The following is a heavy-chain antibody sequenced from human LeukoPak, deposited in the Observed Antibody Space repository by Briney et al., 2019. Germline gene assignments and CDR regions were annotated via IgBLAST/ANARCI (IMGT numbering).Heavy chain of an antibody. CDR3: ARLSGGPYCSGGSCLTNYYYYYMDV. J-gene: IGHJ6*03. CDR1: GGSFSGYY. V-gene: IGHV4-34*01. D-gene: IGHD2-15*01. CDR2: INHSGST. Sequence: PSETLSLTCAVYGGSFSGYYWSWIRQPPGKGLEWIGEINHSGSTNYNPSLKSRVTISVDTSKNQFSLKLSSVTAADTAVYYCARLSGGPYCSGGSCLTNYYYYYMDVWGKGTTVTISS.